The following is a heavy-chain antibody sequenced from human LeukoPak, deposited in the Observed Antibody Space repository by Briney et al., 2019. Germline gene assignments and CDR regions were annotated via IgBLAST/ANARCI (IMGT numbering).Heavy chain of an antibody. CDR2: IQDTGIT. J-gene: IGHJ4*02. CDR1: GGSITSYY. CDR3: ARHYCSGGSCKPDY. Sequence: SETLSLTCTVSGGSITSYYWTWIRQPPGKGLEFIGYIQDTGITYYSPSLKSRVTISVDTSKNQFSLRLTSVTATDTAVYFCARHYCSGGSCKPDYWGQGTLVTVSS. V-gene: IGHV4-59*08. D-gene: IGHD2-15*01.